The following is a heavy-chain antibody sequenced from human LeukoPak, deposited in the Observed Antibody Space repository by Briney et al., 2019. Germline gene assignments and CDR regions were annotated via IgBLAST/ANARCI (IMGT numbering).Heavy chain of an antibody. CDR3: ARGRNSGYDQNWFDP. D-gene: IGHD5-12*01. J-gene: IGHJ5*02. V-gene: IGHV3-21*01. CDR1: GFTFSSYA. Sequence: PGGSLRLSCAASGFTFSSYAMSWVRQAPGKGLEWVSSISSSSSYIYYADSVKGRFTISRDNAKNSLYLQMNSLRAEDTAVYYCARGRNSGYDQNWFDPWGQGTLVTVSS. CDR2: ISSSSSYI.